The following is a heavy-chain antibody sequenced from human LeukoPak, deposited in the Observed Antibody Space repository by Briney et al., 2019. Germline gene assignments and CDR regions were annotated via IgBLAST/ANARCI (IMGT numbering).Heavy chain of an antibody. D-gene: IGHD3-16*01. CDR2: IFYDGSKK. CDR3: ARSLGETTFDW. CDR1: GFTFRNYG. V-gene: IGHV3-33*01. Sequence: GGSLRLSCVASGFTFRNYGMHWIRQAPGKGLEWVTVIFYDGSKKYYADFVKGRFTISRDNSKNVVYLQMDSLRAEDTAFYYCARSLGETTFDWWGQGTLVTVPS. J-gene: IGHJ4*02.